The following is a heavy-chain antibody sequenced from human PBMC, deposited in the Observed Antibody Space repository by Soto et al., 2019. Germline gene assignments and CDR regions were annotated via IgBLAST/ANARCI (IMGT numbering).Heavy chain of an antibody. D-gene: IGHD3-10*01. CDR3: ARRWGEGRVDY. CDR1: GGSISSSNW. V-gene: IGHV4-4*02. CDR2: IYHSGNT. J-gene: IGHJ4*02. Sequence: QVQLQESGPGLVKPSGTLSLTCAVSGGSISSSNWWSWVRQPPGKGLEWIGEIYHSGNTNYNPSLKSRVTMAVDKSRNQYSLKLRSVTAADTAVYYCARRWGEGRVDYWGQGTLVTVSS.